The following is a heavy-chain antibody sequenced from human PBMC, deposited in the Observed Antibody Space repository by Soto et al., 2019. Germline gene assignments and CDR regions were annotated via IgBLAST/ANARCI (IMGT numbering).Heavy chain of an antibody. CDR2: VSISSNII. CDR1: GFTFSSYS. V-gene: IGHV3-48*02. CDR3: ARGQLPHPYYYYAMDV. Sequence: GRALRLSCAASGFTFSSYSIYWVRQAPGKGLELISYVSISSNIIYYAASVKGQFTISRDNAKNSLFLQMNSLTDEDTAVYYCARGQLPHPYYYYAMDVWGQGTTVTVSS. J-gene: IGHJ6*02. D-gene: IGHD1-26*01.